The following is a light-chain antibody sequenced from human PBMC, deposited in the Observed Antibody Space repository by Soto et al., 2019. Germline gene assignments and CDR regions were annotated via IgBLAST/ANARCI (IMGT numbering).Light chain of an antibody. CDR2: GAS. Sequence: VLTQSPGTLSLSPGKRATISCRARQSISRYYLAWYQHKPGQAPRLLMNGASSRATGIPHRFSGSGSGTDFTLTISSLEPEDCGVYYCQQSGGSPPYTFGQGTRLEIK. V-gene: IGKV3-20*01. CDR3: QQSGGSPPYT. CDR1: QSISRYY. J-gene: IGKJ2*01.